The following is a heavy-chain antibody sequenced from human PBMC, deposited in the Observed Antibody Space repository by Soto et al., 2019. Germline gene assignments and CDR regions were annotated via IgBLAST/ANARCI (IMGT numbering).Heavy chain of an antibody. CDR1: GFTFNYYW. CDR2: IQSDGSSP. V-gene: IGHV3-74*01. D-gene: IGHD6-19*01. J-gene: IGHJ4*02. CDR3: AKDMYSSGWEAFDY. Sequence: PGGSLRLSCVASGFTFNYYWMHWVRQAPGKGLVWVSRIQSDGSSPAYADSAKGRFTISRDNAKNSLYLQMNSLRPEDTALYYCAKDMYSSGWEAFDYWGQGNLVTVSS.